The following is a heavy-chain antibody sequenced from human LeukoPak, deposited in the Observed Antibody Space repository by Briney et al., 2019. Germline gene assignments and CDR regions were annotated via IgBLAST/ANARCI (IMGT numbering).Heavy chain of an antibody. CDR1: GFTFSSYA. Sequence: GGSLRLSCAASGFTFSSYAMSWVRQAPGKGPEWVADIKLDGSATYYLDSVRGRFSISRDNAKNSLYLQMNSLRAEDTAVYYCARALSGYASSLGYWGQGTLVTVSA. V-gene: IGHV3-7*01. CDR3: ARALSGYASSLGY. D-gene: IGHD6-6*01. CDR2: IKLDGSAT. J-gene: IGHJ4*02.